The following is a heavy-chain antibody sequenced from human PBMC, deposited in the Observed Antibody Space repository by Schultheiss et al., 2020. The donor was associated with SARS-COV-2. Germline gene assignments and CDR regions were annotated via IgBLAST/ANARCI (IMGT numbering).Heavy chain of an antibody. CDR3: AKDRALAVRGEADY. D-gene: IGHD3-10*01. Sequence: GGSLRLSCAASGFTFSSFGMHWVRQAPGKGLEWVAVIAFDGGDKYYADSMKGRFTISRDNSKNTLSLQMHSLRVEDTAVYYCAKDRALAVRGEADYWGHGTLVTVSS. CDR1: GFTFSSFG. V-gene: IGHV3-30*18. J-gene: IGHJ4*01. CDR2: IAFDGGDK.